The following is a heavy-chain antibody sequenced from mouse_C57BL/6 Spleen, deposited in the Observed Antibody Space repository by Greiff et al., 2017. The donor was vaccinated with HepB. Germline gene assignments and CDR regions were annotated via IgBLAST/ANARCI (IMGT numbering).Heavy chain of an antibody. V-gene: IGHV1-55*01. J-gene: IGHJ3*01. Sequence: QVQLQQPGAELVKPGASVKMSCKASGYTFTSYWITWVKQRPGQGLEWIGDIYPGSGSTNYNEKFKSKATLTVDTSSSTADMQLSSRTSEDYAVYYCARRGALLRAAYWGQGTLVTVSA. CDR3: ARRGALLRAAY. D-gene: IGHD1-2*01. CDR1: GYTFTSYW. CDR2: IYPGSGST.